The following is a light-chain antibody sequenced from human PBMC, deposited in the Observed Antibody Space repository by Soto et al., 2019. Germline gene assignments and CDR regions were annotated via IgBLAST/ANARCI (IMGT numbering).Light chain of an antibody. CDR3: QQCDSSSYT. V-gene: IGKV1-5*03. J-gene: IGKJ5*01. Sequence: DLQMTQSPSTLSASVGDRVTITCRASQSIGRSLAWYQQKPGKAPKLLIFKASTLESGVPSRFSGSGSGTEFTLTINSLQPDDFATYYCQQCDSSSYTFGQGTRLEIK. CDR1: QSIGRS. CDR2: KAS.